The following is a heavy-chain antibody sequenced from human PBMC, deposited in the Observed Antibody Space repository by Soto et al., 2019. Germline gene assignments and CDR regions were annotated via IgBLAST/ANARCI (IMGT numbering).Heavy chain of an antibody. CDR2: INHSGST. V-gene: IGHV4-34*01. CDR1: GGSFSGYY. Sequence: SETLSLTCAVYGGSFSGYYWSWIRQPPGKGLEWIGEINHSGSTNYNPSLKSRVTISVDTSKNQFSLKLSSVTAADTAVYYCARGLVKALPIAAAGIFYYYYMDVWGKGITVTVSS. J-gene: IGHJ6*03. CDR3: ARGLVKALPIAAAGIFYYYYMDV. D-gene: IGHD6-13*01.